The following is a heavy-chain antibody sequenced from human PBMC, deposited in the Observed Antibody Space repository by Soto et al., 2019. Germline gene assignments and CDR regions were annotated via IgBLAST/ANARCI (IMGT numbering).Heavy chain of an antibody. Sequence: PGGSLRLSCAASGFTFSSYAMSWVRQAPGKGLEWVGRIKSKTDGGTTDYAAPVKGRFTISRDDSKNTLYLQMNSLKTEDTAVYYCTTLSITIFGVVLMDVWGQGTTVTVS. CDR3: TTLSITIFGVVLMDV. CDR1: GFTFSSYA. CDR2: IKSKTDGGTT. J-gene: IGHJ6*02. D-gene: IGHD3-3*01. V-gene: IGHV3-15*01.